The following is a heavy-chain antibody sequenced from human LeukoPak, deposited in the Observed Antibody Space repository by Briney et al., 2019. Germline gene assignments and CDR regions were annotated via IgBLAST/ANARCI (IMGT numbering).Heavy chain of an antibody. CDR2: LYSARNT. Sequence: GGSLRLSCAASGFTVSSNYMSWVRQAPGRGLECVSILYSARNTYYADSVKGRFTISRDNSKNTLYLQMNSLRAEDTAVYYCAKGPRTVRFGDRHKGMFDYWGQGTLVTVSS. CDR1: GFTVSSNY. V-gene: IGHV3-53*01. CDR3: AKGPRTVRFGDRHKGMFDY. D-gene: IGHD3-10*01. J-gene: IGHJ4*02.